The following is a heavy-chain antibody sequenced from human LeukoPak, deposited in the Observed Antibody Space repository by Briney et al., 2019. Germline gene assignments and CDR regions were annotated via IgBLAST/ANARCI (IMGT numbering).Heavy chain of an antibody. CDR3: ARSGYHYDSSGYYYGYCFDY. V-gene: IGHV3-48*03. Sequence: GGSLRLSCAASGFTFSSYEMNWVRQAPGKGLEWVSYISSSDSTIYYADSVKGRFTISRDNAKNSLYLQMNSLRAEDTAVYYCARSGYHYDSSGYYYGYCFDYWGQGTLVTVSS. CDR1: GFTFSSYE. CDR2: ISSSDSTI. D-gene: IGHD3-22*01. J-gene: IGHJ4*02.